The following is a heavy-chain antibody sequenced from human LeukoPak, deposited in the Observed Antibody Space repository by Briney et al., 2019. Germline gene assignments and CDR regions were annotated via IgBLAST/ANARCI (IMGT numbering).Heavy chain of an antibody. Sequence: GASVKVSCKASGYTFTSYDINWVRQATGQGLEWMGWMNPNSGNTGYAQKFQGRVTITADKSTSTAYMELSSLRSEDTAVYYCARDFGYDILTGYSDYWGQGTLVTVSS. CDR2: MNPNSGNT. J-gene: IGHJ4*02. D-gene: IGHD3-9*01. CDR1: GYTFTSYD. V-gene: IGHV1-8*01. CDR3: ARDFGYDILTGYSDY.